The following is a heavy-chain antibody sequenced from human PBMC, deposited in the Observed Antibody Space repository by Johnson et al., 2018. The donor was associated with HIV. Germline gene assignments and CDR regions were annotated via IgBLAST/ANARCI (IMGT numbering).Heavy chain of an antibody. CDR3: ARRCSSSSCSHGAFDI. J-gene: IGHJ3*02. Sequence: VQLVESGGGVVQPGRSLRLSCAASGFTFDDYGMSWVRQAPGKGLEWVSGINWNGGSTGYADYVKGRFPISRDNAKNSLYLQMNSLRAEDTAVYYCARRCSSSSCSHGAFDIWGQGTMVTVSS. V-gene: IGHV3-20*04. D-gene: IGHD2-2*01. CDR1: GFTFDDYG. CDR2: INWNGGST.